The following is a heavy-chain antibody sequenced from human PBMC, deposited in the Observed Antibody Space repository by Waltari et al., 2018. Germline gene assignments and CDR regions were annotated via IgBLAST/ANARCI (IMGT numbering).Heavy chain of an antibody. CDR3: ASHQGASFDY. J-gene: IGHJ4*02. CDR2: IFYAGNT. V-gene: IGHV4-59*11. Sequence: QVQLQESGPGLVKSSETLSLTCTVSGASITSRYWSWIRQSPGKGLEWIGYIFYAGNTTYNPALSSRVASSIDTSKTQFSLELKSVTAADTAVYYCASHQGASFDYWGQGSLVTVSS. CDR1: GASITSRY.